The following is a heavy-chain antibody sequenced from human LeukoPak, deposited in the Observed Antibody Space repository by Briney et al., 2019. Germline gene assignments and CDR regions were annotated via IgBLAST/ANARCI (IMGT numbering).Heavy chain of an antibody. CDR1: GYTFTSYG. CDR2: ISAYNGNT. V-gene: IGHV1-18*01. J-gene: IGHJ4*02. D-gene: IGHD1-26*01. CDR3: ARDGSGSYYRFPDY. Sequence: GASVTVSCTASGYTFTSYGISWVRQAPGQGLEWMGWISAYNGNTNYAQKLQGRVTMTTDTSTSTAYMELRSLRSDDTAVYYCARDGSGSYYRFPDYWGQGTLVTVSS.